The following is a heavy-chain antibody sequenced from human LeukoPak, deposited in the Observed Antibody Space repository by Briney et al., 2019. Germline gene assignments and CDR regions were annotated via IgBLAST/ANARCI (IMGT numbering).Heavy chain of an antibody. CDR2: VSESADRT. V-gene: IGHV3-23*01. CDR1: GFTISTYV. Sequence: PGGSLRLSCAASGFTISTYVMNWVRQAPGKGLEWVSSVSESADRTFYADSVKGRFTISRDNSKNTLYLEMSSLRVEDTAVYYCARRGADGWGFFDYWGQGILVTVSP. D-gene: IGHD5-24*01. CDR3: ARRGADGWGFFDY. J-gene: IGHJ4*02.